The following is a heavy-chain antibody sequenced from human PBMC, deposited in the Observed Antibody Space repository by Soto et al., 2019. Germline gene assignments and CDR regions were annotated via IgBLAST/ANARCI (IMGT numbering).Heavy chain of an antibody. V-gene: IGHV4-4*07. D-gene: IGHD1-1*01. J-gene: IGHJ5*02. CDR2: IYATGTT. Sequence: SETLSLTCTVSGASISGYYWSWIRKSAGKGLEWIGRIYATGTTDYNPSLKSRVMMSVDTSKKQFSLRLRSVTAADTAVYYCVRDGTKTLRDWFDPWGQGISVTVSS. CDR1: GASISGYY. CDR3: VRDGTKTLRDWFDP.